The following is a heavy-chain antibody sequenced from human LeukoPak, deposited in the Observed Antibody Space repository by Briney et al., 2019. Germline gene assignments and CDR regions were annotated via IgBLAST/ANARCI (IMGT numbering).Heavy chain of an antibody. Sequence: PSETLSLTCAVYGGSFSGYYWSWIRQPPGKGLEWIGEINHSGSTNYNPSLKSRVTISVGTSKNQFSLKLSSVTAADTAVYYCARASGFIDYWGQGTLVTVSS. D-gene: IGHD6-25*01. CDR3: ARASGFIDY. CDR1: GGSFSGYY. J-gene: IGHJ4*02. CDR2: INHSGST. V-gene: IGHV4-34*01.